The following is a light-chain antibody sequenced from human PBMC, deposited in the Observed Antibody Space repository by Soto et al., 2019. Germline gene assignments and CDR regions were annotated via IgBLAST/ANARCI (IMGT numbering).Light chain of an antibody. CDR1: SGHSSYI. Sequence: QPVLTQSSSASASLGSSVKLTCTLSSGHSSYIIAWHQQQPGKAPRYLMKLEGSGSYNKGSGVPDRFSGSSSGADRYLTISNLQFEAEADYYCETWDSNTHTVFGGGTKVTVL. J-gene: IGLJ3*02. CDR3: ETWDSNTHTV. CDR2: LEGSGSY. V-gene: IGLV4-60*02.